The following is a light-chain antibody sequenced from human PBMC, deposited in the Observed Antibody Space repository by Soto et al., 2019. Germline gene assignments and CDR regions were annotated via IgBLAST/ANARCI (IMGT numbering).Light chain of an antibody. CDR2: AVS. Sequence: DVQITQSPSPLASSIGDTVTISCLSSQAIGSDLAWFQHRPGTAPKRLIFAVSSLQSGVPSRFSGSGSGTDFSLTISSLQPEDFATYFCLQYNTFPPTFGQGTKVDIK. J-gene: IGKJ1*01. V-gene: IGKV1-17*01. CDR3: LQYNTFPPT. CDR1: QAIGSD.